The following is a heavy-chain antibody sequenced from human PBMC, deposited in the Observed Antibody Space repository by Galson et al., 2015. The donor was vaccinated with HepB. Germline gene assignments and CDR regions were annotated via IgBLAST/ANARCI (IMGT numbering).Heavy chain of an antibody. J-gene: IGHJ3*02. Sequence: SETLSLTCAVYGGSFSGYYWSWIRQPPGKGLEWIGEINHSGSTNYNPSLKSRVTISVDTSKNQFSLKLSSVTAADTAVYYCARPNYDSSGYYYPRGAFDIWGQGTMVTVSS. CDR1: GGSFSGYY. D-gene: IGHD3-22*01. CDR2: INHSGST. V-gene: IGHV4-34*01. CDR3: ARPNYDSSGYYYPRGAFDI.